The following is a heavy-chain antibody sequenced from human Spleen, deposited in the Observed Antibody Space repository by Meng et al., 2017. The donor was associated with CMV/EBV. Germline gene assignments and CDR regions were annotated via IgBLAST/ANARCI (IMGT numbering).Heavy chain of an antibody. CDR2: TFYRSNWYN. V-gene: IGHV6-1*01. J-gene: IGHJ4*02. CDR1: VSSNRAV. CDR3: ARTKTLRGYSYGVFDH. Sequence: VSSNRAVWNCIRQSPSRGLEWLGRTFYRSNWYNDFAVSVKSRTTISADTSKNQFSLQLNSVTPEDTAVYYCARTKTLRGYSYGVFDHWGQGTLVTVSS. D-gene: IGHD5-18*01.